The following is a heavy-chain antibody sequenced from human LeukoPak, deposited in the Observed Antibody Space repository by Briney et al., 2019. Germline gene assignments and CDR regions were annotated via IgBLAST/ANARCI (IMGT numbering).Heavy chain of an antibody. Sequence: GGSLRLSCAASGFTFNNYAMTWVRQAPGKGLVWVSRINSDGSSTDYADSVKGRFTISRDNAKNTLYLQMNSLTAEDTAVYYCASRPRGTYFFDHWGQGTLVTVSS. CDR2: INSDGSST. V-gene: IGHV3-74*01. CDR1: GFTFNNYA. CDR3: ASRPRGTYFFDH. J-gene: IGHJ4*02. D-gene: IGHD3-16*01.